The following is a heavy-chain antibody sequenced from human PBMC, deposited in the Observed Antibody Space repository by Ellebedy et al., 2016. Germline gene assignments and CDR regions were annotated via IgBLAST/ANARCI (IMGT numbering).Heavy chain of an antibody. Sequence: ASVKVSCKASGYTFTSYYMHWARQAPGQGLEWMGIINPSGGSTSYAQKFQGRVTITADESTSTAYMELSSLRSEDTAVYYCARDSSSSFDYWGQGTLVTVSS. J-gene: IGHJ4*02. CDR1: GYTFTSYY. V-gene: IGHV1-46*01. D-gene: IGHD6-6*01. CDR2: INPSGGST. CDR3: ARDSSSSFDY.